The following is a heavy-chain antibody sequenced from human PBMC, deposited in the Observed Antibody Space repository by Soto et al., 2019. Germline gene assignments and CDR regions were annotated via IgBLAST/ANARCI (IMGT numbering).Heavy chain of an antibody. Sequence: ASVKVSCKASGYTFTSYGISWVRQAPGQGLEWMGWISAYNGNTNYAQKLQGRVTMTTDPSTSTAYMELRSLRSDDTAVYYCARVFSWGAAAGLFYYFDYWGQGTLVTVSS. CDR2: ISAYNGNT. J-gene: IGHJ4*02. V-gene: IGHV1-18*01. D-gene: IGHD6-13*01. CDR3: ARVFSWGAAAGLFYYFDY. CDR1: GYTFTSYG.